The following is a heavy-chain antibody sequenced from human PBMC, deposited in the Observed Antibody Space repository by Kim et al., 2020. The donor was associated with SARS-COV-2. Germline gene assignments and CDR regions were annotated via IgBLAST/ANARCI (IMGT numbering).Heavy chain of an antibody. D-gene: IGHD5-18*01. CDR3: ARMDTALDY. CDR1: GGSISSYY. V-gene: IGHV4-59*01. Sequence: SETLSLTCTVSGGSISSYYWSWIRQPPGKGLEWIGYIYYSGSTNYNPSLKSRVAVSLDTSKSQFSLKLTSVTAADTAVYYCARMDTALDYWGQGTLVTV. J-gene: IGHJ4*02. CDR2: IYYSGST.